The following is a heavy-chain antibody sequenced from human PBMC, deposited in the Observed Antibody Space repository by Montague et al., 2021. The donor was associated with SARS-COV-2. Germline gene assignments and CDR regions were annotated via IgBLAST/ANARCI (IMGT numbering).Heavy chain of an antibody. V-gene: IGHV3-21*01. CDR1: GFTFSSYS. J-gene: IGHJ4*02. CDR2: ISSSSSNI. Sequence: SLRLSCAASGFTFSSYSMHWVRQAPGKGLEWVSSISSSSSNIYYADSVKGRFTISRDNAKNSLYLQMNSLRAEDTAVYYCAKDPHYDILTGYYSYWGQGTLVTVSS. D-gene: IGHD3-9*01. CDR3: AKDPHYDILTGYYSY.